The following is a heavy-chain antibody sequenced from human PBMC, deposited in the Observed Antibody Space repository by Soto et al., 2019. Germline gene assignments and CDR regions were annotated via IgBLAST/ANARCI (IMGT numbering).Heavy chain of an antibody. V-gene: IGHV4-59*01. CDR1: CGSLRSYY. Sequence: PSETPSPPCTVSCGSLRSYYWSWVRPPPGEGLEWIGYIYYSGSTNYNPSLRSRVTISVDTSRNQFSLKLTSVTAADTAVYYCARRTDNSGWYDGYYFDNWGQGALVTVSS. CDR3: ARRTDNSGWYDGYYFDN. J-gene: IGHJ4*02. CDR2: IYYSGST. D-gene: IGHD6-19*01.